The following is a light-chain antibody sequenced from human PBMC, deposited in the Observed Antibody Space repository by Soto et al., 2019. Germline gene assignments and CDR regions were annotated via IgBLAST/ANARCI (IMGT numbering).Light chain of an antibody. Sequence: EIVLTQSPATLSLSPGERVTLSCRASPSVSNSLAWYQQKPGQPPRLLIYDVSNRATGIPARFSGSGSGTDFTLTITSLEPEDFAVYFCHQRYNWPRVTFGQGTRLEIK. V-gene: IGKV3-11*01. J-gene: IGKJ5*01. CDR3: HQRYNWPRVT. CDR1: PSVSNS. CDR2: DVS.